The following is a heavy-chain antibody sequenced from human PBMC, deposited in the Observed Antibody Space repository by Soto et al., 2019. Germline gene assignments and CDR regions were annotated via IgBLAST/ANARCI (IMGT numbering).Heavy chain of an antibody. D-gene: IGHD2-2*01. J-gene: IGHJ3*02. V-gene: IGHV1-69*13. CDR3: ARELGYCSSTSCPNDAFDI. CDR1: GGTFSSYA. CDR2: IIPIFGTA. Sequence: SVKVSCKASGGTFSSYAISWVRQAPGQGLEWMGGIIPIFGTANYAQKFQGRVTITADESTSTAYMELSSLRSEDTAVYYCARELGYCSSTSCPNDAFDIWGQGTMVTVSS.